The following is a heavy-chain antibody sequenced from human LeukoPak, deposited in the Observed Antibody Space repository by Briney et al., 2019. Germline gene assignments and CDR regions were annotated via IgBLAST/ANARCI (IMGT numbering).Heavy chain of an antibody. D-gene: IGHD6-13*01. Sequence: KPSETLSLTCAVYGGSFSSYYWSWIRQPPGKGLEWIGEMSHSGSTNYHPSLKSRVTISLDKSKNQFSLKLTSVTAADTGVYYCARGGKQQLVRGRNYYYGMDVWGQGTTVTVSS. CDR2: MSHSGST. V-gene: IGHV4-34*01. CDR3: ARGGKQQLVRGRNYYYGMDV. J-gene: IGHJ6*02. CDR1: GGSFSSYY.